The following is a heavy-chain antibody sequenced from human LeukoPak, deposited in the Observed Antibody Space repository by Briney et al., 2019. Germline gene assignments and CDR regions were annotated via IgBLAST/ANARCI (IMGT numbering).Heavy chain of an antibody. CDR3: ARHSSGWYRYRTFDY. V-gene: IGHV4-34*01. CDR1: GGSISGYD. CDR2: INHSGST. Sequence: KPSETLSLTCTVSGGSISGYDWSWLRQPPGKGREWMGEINHSGSTNYNPSLKSRVTISVDTSKNQFSLKLSSVTAADTAVYYCARHSSGWYRYRTFDYWGQGTLVAVSS. J-gene: IGHJ4*02. D-gene: IGHD6-19*01.